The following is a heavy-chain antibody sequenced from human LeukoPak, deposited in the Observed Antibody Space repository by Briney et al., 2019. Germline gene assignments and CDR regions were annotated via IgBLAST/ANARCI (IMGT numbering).Heavy chain of an antibody. J-gene: IGHJ4*02. CDR2: IIPIFGTA. CDR3: ARGGQLRWLQSFDY. CDR1: GGTFSSYA. V-gene: IGHV1-69*06. D-gene: IGHD5-24*01. Sequence: SVKVSCKASGGTFSSYAISWVRQAPGQGLEWMGGIIPIFGTANYAQKFQGRVTITADKSTSTAYMELSSLRAEDTAVYYCARGGQLRWLQSFDYWGQGTLVTVSS.